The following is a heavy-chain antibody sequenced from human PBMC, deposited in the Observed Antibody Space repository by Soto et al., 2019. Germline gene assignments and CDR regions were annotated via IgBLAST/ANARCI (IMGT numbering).Heavy chain of an antibody. CDR1: GFTFSSYG. J-gene: IGHJ3*02. D-gene: IGHD2-2*01. CDR2: IWYDGSNK. CDR3: ARDGSLGQVPATSDAFDI. V-gene: IGHV3-33*01. Sequence: QPGGSLRLSCAASGFTFSSYGMHWVRQAPGKGLEWVAVIWYDGSNKYYADSVKGRFTISRDNSKNTLYLQMNSLRAEDTAVYYCARDGSLGQVPATSDAFDIWGQGTMVTVSS.